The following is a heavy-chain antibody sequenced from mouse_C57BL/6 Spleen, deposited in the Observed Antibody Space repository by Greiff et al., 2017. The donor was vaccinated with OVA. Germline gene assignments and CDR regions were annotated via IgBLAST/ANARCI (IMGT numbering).Heavy chain of an antibody. CDR1: GYAFSSSW. CDR3: ARSGTTSLDY. Sequence: QVQLQQSGPELVKPGASVTISCKASGYAFSSSWMNWVKQRPGKGLEWIGRIYPGDGDTNYNGKFKGKATLTADKSSSTAYMQLSSLTSEDSAVYFCARSGTTSLDYWGQGTTLTVSS. D-gene: IGHD2-1*01. V-gene: IGHV1-82*01. J-gene: IGHJ2*01. CDR2: IYPGDGDT.